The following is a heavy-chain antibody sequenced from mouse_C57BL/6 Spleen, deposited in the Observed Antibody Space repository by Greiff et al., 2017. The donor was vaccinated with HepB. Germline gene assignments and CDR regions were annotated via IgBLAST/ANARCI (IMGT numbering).Heavy chain of an antibody. CDR2: IYPGSGST. Sequence: QVQLQQSGAELVKPGASVKMSCKASGYTFTSYWITWVKQRPGQGLEWIGDIYPGSGSTNHNEKFKSKATLTVDTSSSTAYMQLSSLTSEDSAVYYCARALYYGKGYYFDYWGQGTTLTVSS. D-gene: IGHD1-1*01. J-gene: IGHJ2*01. V-gene: IGHV1-55*01. CDR1: GYTFTSYW. CDR3: ARALYYGKGYYFDY.